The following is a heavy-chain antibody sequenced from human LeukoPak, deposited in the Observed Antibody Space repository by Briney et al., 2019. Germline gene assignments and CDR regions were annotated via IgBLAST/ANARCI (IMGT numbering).Heavy chain of an antibody. D-gene: IGHD7-27*01. J-gene: IGHJ4*02. CDR3: AKRDPSGYFDY. CDR1: GFTFSSYA. CDR2: INGSGGST. V-gene: IGHV3-23*01. Sequence: PGGSLRLSCAASGFTFSSYAMIWVRQAPGRGLEWVSTINGSGGSTYYADSVKGRFTVSRDNSKSTLYLQMNSLRAEDTAVYYCAKRDPSGYFDYWGQGALVTVSS.